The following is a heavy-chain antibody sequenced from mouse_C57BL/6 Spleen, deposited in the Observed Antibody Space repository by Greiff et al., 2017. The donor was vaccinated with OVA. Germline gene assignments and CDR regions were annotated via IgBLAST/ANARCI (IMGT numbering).Heavy chain of an antibody. J-gene: IGHJ2*01. CDR3: ARESKLTGTYFDY. V-gene: IGHV1-26*01. D-gene: IGHD4-1*01. CDR1: GYTFTDYY. CDR2: INPNNGGT. Sequence: VQLQQSGPELVKPGASVKISCKASGYTFTDYYMNWVKQSHGKSLEWIGDINPNNGGTSYNQKFKGKATLTVDKSSSTAYMELRSLTSEDSAVYYCARESKLTGTYFDYWGQGTTLTVSS.